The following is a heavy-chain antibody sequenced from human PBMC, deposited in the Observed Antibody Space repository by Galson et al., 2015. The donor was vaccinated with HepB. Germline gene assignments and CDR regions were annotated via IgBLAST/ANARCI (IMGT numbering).Heavy chain of an antibody. CDR1: GYTFTSYY. CDR3: ARGATFSAYYECVWGGHRGLYFFDF. D-gene: IGHD3-16*02. V-gene: IGHV1-46*03. J-gene: IGHJ3*01. CDR2: INPSGGST. Sequence: SVKVSCKASGYTFTSYYMHWVRQAPGQGLEWMGIINPSGGSTSYAQKFQGRVTMTRDTSTSTVYMELSSLRSEDTAVYYCARGATFSAYYECVWGGHRGLYFFDFWGQGTMVTVSS.